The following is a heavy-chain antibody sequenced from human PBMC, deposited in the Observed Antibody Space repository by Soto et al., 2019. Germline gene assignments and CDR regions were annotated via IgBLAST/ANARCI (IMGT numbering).Heavy chain of an antibody. J-gene: IGHJ4*02. D-gene: IGHD3-22*01. CDR2: IYYSGST. Sequence: QLQLQESGPGLVKPSETLSLTCTVSGGSISSSSYYWGWIRQPPGKGLEWIGSIYYSGSTYYNPSLKSRVTISVDTSKKQFSLKLSSVTAADTAVYYCARHWTGHHDSSGLDYFDSWGQGTLVTVSS. CDR3: ARHWTGHHDSSGLDYFDS. V-gene: IGHV4-39*01. CDR1: GGSISSSSYY.